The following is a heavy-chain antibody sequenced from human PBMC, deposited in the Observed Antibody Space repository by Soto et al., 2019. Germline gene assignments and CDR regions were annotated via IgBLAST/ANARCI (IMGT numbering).Heavy chain of an antibody. V-gene: IGHV1-3*01. CDR2: INAGNGNT. Sequence: GASVKVSCKASGYTFTSYAMHWVRQAPGQRLEWMGWINAGNGNTKYSQKFQGRVTITWDTSASTAYMELSSLRSEDTAVYYCTRGVPVARRYYYYYYIDFWGKGTTVTVSS. CDR1: GYTFTSYA. D-gene: IGHD6-19*01. J-gene: IGHJ6*03. CDR3: TRGVPVARRYYYYYYIDF.